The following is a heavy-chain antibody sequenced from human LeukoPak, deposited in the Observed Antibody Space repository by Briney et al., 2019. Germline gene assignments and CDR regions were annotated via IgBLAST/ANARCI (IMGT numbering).Heavy chain of an antibody. CDR2: INIISSEI. J-gene: IGHJ3*02. CDR1: GFTSSSYS. CDR3: ARDRAYAFDN. D-gene: IGHD3-10*01. Sequence: GGSLRLSCAASGFTSSSYSMNWVRQAPGKGLEWVSYINIISSEIYYGDSVKGRFTISTDNAKNPVYLQMNSLRDEGTAVYYCARDRAYAFDNWGQGTMVTVSS. V-gene: IGHV3-48*02.